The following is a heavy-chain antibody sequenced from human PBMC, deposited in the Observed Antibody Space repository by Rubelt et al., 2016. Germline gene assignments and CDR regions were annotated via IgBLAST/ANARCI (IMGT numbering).Heavy chain of an antibody. CDR1: GGSISSYY. J-gene: IGHJ3*02. Sequence: QVQLQESGPGLVKPSETLSLTCTVSGGSISSYYWSWIRQPPGKGLEWIGYIYYSGSTNYNPSLKSRVTISLDTPKNQFSRKLSFVTAADTAVYYCARHTKIINSSGWAHAFDIWGQGTMVTVSS. CDR3: ARHTKIINSSGWAHAFDI. V-gene: IGHV4-59*08. D-gene: IGHD6-19*01. CDR2: IYYSGST.